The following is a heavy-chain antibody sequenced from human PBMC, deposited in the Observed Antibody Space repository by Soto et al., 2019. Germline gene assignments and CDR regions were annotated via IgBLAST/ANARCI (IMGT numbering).Heavy chain of an antibody. CDR1: GVSISSNNW. D-gene: IGHD3-22*01. CDR3: ARSSRYQYDSSEGNFDY. J-gene: IGHJ4*02. Sequence: QVQLQESGPGLVKPSGTLSLTCAVSGVSISSNNWWSWVRQPPGKGLEWIGEMYHTESTNYNPSLQSRFTISVDKPKSDFYLELNSVTAADTAVYYCARSSRYQYDSSEGNFDYWGQGTLVTVSS. V-gene: IGHV4-4*02. CDR2: MYHTEST.